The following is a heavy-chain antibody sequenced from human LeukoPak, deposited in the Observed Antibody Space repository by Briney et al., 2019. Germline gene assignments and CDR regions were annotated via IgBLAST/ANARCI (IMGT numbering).Heavy chain of an antibody. V-gene: IGHV4-34*01. Sequence: SETLSLTCAVYGGSLSGYYWSWIRQPPGKGLEWIGEINHSGSTNYNPSLKSRVTISVDTSKNQFSLKLSSVTAADTAVYYCASWDGDCSSTSCMDYWGQGTLVTVSS. CDR3: ASWDGDCSSTSCMDY. CDR2: INHSGST. J-gene: IGHJ4*02. D-gene: IGHD2-2*01. CDR1: GGSLSGYY.